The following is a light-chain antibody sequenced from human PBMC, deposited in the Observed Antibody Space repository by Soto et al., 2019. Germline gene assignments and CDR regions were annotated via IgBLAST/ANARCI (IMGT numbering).Light chain of an antibody. J-gene: IGKJ4*01. CDR3: QQSYSMPFN. CDR2: AAS. V-gene: IGKV1-39*01. CDR1: QSLTSY. Sequence: DIQMTQSPSSLSASVGDRVTITCRASQSLTSYLNWYQQKPGKAPKLLIYAASSLQSGVQSRFSGSGSGSDFTLTISSLQPEDFATYYCQQSYSMPFNSGGGTKVEIK.